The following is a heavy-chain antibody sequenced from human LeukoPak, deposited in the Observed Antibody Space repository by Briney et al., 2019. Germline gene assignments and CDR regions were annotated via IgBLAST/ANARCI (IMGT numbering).Heavy chain of an antibody. CDR2: IKQDGCEK. V-gene: IGHV3-7*01. D-gene: IGHD4-17*01. CDR1: GFTFSNYW. CDR3: ARDYGEYGVFAY. J-gene: IGHJ4*02. Sequence: GGSLRLSCAASGFTFSNYWMSWVRQAPGKGLKWVANIKQDGCEKYYVDSVKGRFTLSRDNAKNPLYLQMNSLRAEDTAVYYCARDYGEYGVFAYWGQGTLVTVSS.